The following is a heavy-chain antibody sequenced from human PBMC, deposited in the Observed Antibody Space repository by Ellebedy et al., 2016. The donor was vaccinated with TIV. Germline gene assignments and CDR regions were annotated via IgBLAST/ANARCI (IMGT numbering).Heavy chain of an antibody. J-gene: IGHJ4*02. CDR2: ISWNSGII. D-gene: IGHD3-22*01. CDR3: ANGDRVTYYSDSSGSQF. V-gene: IGHV3-9*01. CDR1: GFTFDAYA. Sequence: SLKISCTVSGFTFDAYAMHWVRQAPGKGLEWVSGISWNSGIIGYADSVKGRFTISRDNAKNSLYLQMNSLRPEDTALYYCANGDRVTYYSDSSGSQFWGQGTLVTVSS.